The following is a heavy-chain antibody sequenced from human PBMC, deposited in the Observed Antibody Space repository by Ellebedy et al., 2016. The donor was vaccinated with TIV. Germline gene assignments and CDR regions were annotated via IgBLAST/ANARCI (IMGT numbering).Heavy chain of an antibody. Sequence: SETLSLTXTVSGGSIRSYFWSWIRQPPGKGLEWIGYIYYSGSTNYNPSLKSRVTISVDTSKNQFSLKLSSVTAADTAVYYCARWGIWFGDLFGWFGPWGQGTLVTVSS. J-gene: IGHJ5*02. V-gene: IGHV4-59*01. CDR1: GGSIRSYF. CDR2: IYYSGST. D-gene: IGHD3-10*01. CDR3: ARWGIWFGDLFGWFGP.